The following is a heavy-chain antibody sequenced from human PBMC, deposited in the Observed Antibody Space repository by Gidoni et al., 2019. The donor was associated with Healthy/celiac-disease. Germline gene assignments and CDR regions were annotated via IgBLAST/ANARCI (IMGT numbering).Heavy chain of an antibody. D-gene: IGHD2-21*01. CDR3: ARGKWMWSPYYYGMDV. J-gene: IGHJ6*02. CDR2: IKQDGSEK. CDR1: GFTFSSYW. Sequence: EVQLVESGGGLVQPGGSLRLSCAASGFTFSSYWMSWVRQAPGKGLEWVANIKQDGSEKYYVDSVKGRFTISRDNAKNSLYLQMNSLRAEDTAVYYCARGKWMWSPYYYGMDVWGQGTTVTVSS. V-gene: IGHV3-7*01.